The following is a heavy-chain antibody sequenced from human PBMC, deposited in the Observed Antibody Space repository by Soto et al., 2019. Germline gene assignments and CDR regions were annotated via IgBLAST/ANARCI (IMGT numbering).Heavy chain of an antibody. CDR2: ISGSGGNST. CDR3: AKGGGSCCFDN. J-gene: IGHJ4*02. Sequence: EVQLLESGGGLVQPGGSLRLSCAASGFTFSTYAMSWVRQAPGKGLEWVSAISGSGGNSTFYGDSVKGRFTISRDNSKNTLYLKMNSLGAEETAVYYCAKGGGSCCFDNWGQGTLVTVSS. D-gene: IGHD2-15*01. V-gene: IGHV3-23*01. CDR1: GFTFSTYA.